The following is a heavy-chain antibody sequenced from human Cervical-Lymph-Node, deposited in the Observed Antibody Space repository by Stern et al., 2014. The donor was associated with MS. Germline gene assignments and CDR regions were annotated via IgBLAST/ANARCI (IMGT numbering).Heavy chain of an antibody. CDR1: GGSISSGSYY. J-gene: IGHJ4*02. Sequence: QLQLQESGPGLVKPSQTLSLTCTVSGGSISSGSYYWSWIRQPAGKGLEWIGRIYTSGSTNYNPSLKSRVTISVDTSKNQFSLKLSSVTAADTAVYYCARGPRGAVADPFDYWGQGTLVTVSS. V-gene: IGHV4-61*02. CDR2: IYTSGST. D-gene: IGHD6-19*01. CDR3: ARGPRGAVADPFDY.